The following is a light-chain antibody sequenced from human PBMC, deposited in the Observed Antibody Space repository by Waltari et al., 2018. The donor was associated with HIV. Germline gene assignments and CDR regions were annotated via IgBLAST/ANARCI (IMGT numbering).Light chain of an antibody. CDR2: DAS. J-gene: IGKJ2*01. V-gene: IGKV3-20*01. CDR1: QSINNNH. CDR3: QQYGSGYT. Sequence: IVLTQSPGTLSVSPGERASLSCRAGQSINNNHLAWYQQRPGQAPRLLIYDASSRATGIPDRFSGSGSGTDFTLTISRLEPEDFAVYYCQQYGSGYTFGQGTKVDIK.